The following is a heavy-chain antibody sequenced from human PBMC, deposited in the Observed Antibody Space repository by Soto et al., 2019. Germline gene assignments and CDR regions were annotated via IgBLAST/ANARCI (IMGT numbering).Heavy chain of an antibody. V-gene: IGHV1-69*13. CDR3: ARPRGFGDNGVNDGTFGSSRYYYYGMDV. CDR1: GGTFSSYA. D-gene: IGHD3-10*01. J-gene: IGHJ6*02. Sequence: GASVKVSCKASGGTFSSYAISWVRQAPGQGLEWMGGIIPIFGTANYAQKFQGRVTITADESTSTAYMELSSLRSEDTAVYYCARPRGFGDNGVNDGTFGSSRYYYYGMDVWGQGTTVTVSS. CDR2: IIPIFGTA.